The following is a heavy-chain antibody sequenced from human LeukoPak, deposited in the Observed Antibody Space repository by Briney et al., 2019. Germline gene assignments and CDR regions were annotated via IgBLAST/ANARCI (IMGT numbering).Heavy chain of an antibody. D-gene: IGHD3-10*01. J-gene: IGHJ4*02. CDR1: GFTFSIYA. V-gene: IGHV3-23*01. Sequence: GGSLRLSCAASGFTFSIYAMSWVRQAPGKGIEWDSAISGSGGSTYYADSVKGRFTISRDNSKNTLYLQMNSLRAEDTAVHYCATYYYGSGSFSFDYWGQGTLVTVSS. CDR3: ATYYYGSGSFSFDY. CDR2: ISGSGGST.